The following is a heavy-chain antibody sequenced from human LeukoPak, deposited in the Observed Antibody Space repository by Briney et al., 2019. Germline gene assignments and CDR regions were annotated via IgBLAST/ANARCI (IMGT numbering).Heavy chain of an antibody. J-gene: IGHJ6*03. V-gene: IGHV1-2*02. D-gene: IGHD6-19*01. CDR2: INPNSGGT. CDR3: ARAPYSSGWYLPWGYMDV. CDR1: GYTFTGYY. Sequence: ASMKVSCKASGYTFTGYYMHWVRQAPGQGLEWMGWINPNSGGTNYAQKFQGRVTMTRDTSVSTAYMELSRLRSDDTAVYYCARAPYSSGWYLPWGYMDVWGKGTTVTISS.